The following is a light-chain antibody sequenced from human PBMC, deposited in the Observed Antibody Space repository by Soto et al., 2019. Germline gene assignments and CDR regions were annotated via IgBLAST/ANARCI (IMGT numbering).Light chain of an antibody. Sequence: QSVLTQPASVSGSPGQSITISCTGTSSDVGSGSHNLVSWYQQRPGKVPKLMIYEGSKRPSGVSNRFPGSKSASTASLTISGLQAEDEADYYCSSYTTSSSLVFGTGTKVTVL. V-gene: IGLV2-14*02. CDR1: SSDVGSGSHNL. J-gene: IGLJ1*01. CDR2: EGS. CDR3: SSYTTSSSLV.